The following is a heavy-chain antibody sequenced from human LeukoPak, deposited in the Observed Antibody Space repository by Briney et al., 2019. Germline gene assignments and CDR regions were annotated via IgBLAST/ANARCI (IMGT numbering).Heavy chain of an antibody. V-gene: IGHV4-34*01. D-gene: IGHD5-12*01. J-gene: IGHJ3*02. CDR3: AKEEIMADDAFDI. CDR1: GGSFSGYY. CDR2: INHSGST. Sequence: SETLSLTCAVYGGSFSGYYWSWIRQPPGKGLEWIGEINHSGSTNYNPSLKSRVTISVDTSKNQFSLELSSVTAADTAVYYCAKEEIMADDAFDIWGQGTMVTVSS.